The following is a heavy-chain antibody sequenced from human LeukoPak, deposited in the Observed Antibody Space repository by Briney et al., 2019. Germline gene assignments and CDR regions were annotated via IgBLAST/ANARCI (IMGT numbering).Heavy chain of an antibody. V-gene: IGHV3-23*01. J-gene: IGHJ4*02. D-gene: IGHD2-21*01. Sequence: GGSLRLSCAASGFTFSSYAMSWVRQAPGKGLEWASGISLDGATTYYAGSVEGRFTISRDNSKNTLYLQMNSLRADDTAVYYCAKDSSADSPLDYFDYWGQGTLVTVSS. CDR2: ISLDGATT. CDR3: AKDSSADSPLDYFDY. CDR1: GFTFSSYA.